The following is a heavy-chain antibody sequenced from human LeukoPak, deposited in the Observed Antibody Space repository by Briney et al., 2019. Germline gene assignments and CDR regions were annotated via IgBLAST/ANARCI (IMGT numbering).Heavy chain of an antibody. CDR1: VFTFDDYA. CDR3: AKGPYNWNDEGWFDP. J-gene: IGHJ5*02. V-gene: IGHV3-9*01. Sequence: GGSLRLSCAASVFTFDDYAMHWVRQAPGKGLEWVSGISWNSGSIGYADSVKGRLTISRDNAKNSLYLQMNSLRAEDTALYYCAKGPYNWNDEGWFDPWGQGTLVTVSS. CDR2: ISWNSGSI. D-gene: IGHD1-1*01.